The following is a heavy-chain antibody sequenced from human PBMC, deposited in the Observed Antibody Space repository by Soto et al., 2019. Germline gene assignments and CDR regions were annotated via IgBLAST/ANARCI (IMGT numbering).Heavy chain of an antibody. J-gene: IGHJ4*02. CDR1: GGSISSGDYF. Sequence: QVQLQESGPGLVKPSQTLSLTCTVSGGSISSGDYFWSWIRQHPGKGLEWIGYISHSGTTSYNPSLKSRLAISVDTSKNQFSLKLTSVTAADTAVYFCARLHYYGSGLPNDYWGQGTLVTVSS. CDR2: ISHSGTT. CDR3: ARLHYYGSGLPNDY. D-gene: IGHD3-10*01. V-gene: IGHV4-31*03.